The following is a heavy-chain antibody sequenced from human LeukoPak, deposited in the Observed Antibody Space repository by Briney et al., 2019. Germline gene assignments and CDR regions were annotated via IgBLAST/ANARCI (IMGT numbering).Heavy chain of an antibody. V-gene: IGHV3-23*01. CDR2: ISGSGGST. J-gene: IGHJ2*01. D-gene: IGHD3-22*01. CDR3: AKDADSSGYYLYWYFDL. Sequence: GGSPRLSCAASGFTFSSYAMSWVRQAPGKGLEWVSAISGSGGSTYYADSVKGRFTISRDNSKNTLYLQMNSLRAEDTAVYYCAKDADSSGYYLYWYFDLWGRGTLVTVSS. CDR1: GFTFSSYA.